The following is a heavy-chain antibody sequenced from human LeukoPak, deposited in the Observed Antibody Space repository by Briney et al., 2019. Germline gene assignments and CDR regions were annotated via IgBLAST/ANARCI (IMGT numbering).Heavy chain of an antibody. D-gene: IGHD6-19*01. Sequence: SETLSLTCTVSGGSISSYYWSWIRQPPGKGLEWIGYIYYSGSTYYNPSLKSRVTISVDTSKNQFSLKLSSVTAADTAVYYCARVPRYSSGWYDWGQGTLVTVSS. CDR2: IYYSGST. CDR3: ARVPRYSSGWYD. V-gene: IGHV4-59*06. J-gene: IGHJ4*02. CDR1: GGSISSYY.